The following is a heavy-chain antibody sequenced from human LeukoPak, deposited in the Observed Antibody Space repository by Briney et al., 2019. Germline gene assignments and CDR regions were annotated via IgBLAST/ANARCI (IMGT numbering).Heavy chain of an antibody. CDR2: IYYSGST. D-gene: IGHD6-19*01. Sequence: PSETLSLTCTVYDGSFSGYYWSWIRQHPGKGLEWIGYIYYSGSTYYDPSLKSRVTIPVDTSKNQFSLKLSSVTAADTAVYYCARANFIKYSSGWTFDYWGQGTLVTVSS. CDR1: DGSFSGYY. J-gene: IGHJ4*02. CDR3: ARANFIKYSSGWTFDY. V-gene: IGHV4-31*03.